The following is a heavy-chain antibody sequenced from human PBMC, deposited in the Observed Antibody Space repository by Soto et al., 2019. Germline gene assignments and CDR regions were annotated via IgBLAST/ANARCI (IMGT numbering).Heavy chain of an antibody. CDR2: IRSKAYGGTT. Sequence: GGSLRLSCTASGFTFGDYAMSWFRQAPGKGLEWVGFIRSKAYGGTTEYAASVKCRLTISRDDSKSIAYQQMNSLKTEDTAVYYCTRAGHYDSSGYYDHTVNDWGQGTLVTVSS. CDR3: TRAGHYDSSGYYDHTVND. V-gene: IGHV3-49*03. CDR1: GFTFGDYA. J-gene: IGHJ4*02. D-gene: IGHD3-22*01.